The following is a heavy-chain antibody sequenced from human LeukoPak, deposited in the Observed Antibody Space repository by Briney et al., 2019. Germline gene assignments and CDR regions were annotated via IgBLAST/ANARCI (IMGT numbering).Heavy chain of an antibody. Sequence: PGGSLRLSCAASGFTFSSYEMNWVRQAPGKGLEWVSYISNSGSAVYYADSVKGRFTISRDNAKNSLYLQMNSLRAEDTAVYYCARVGFGELLLHYWGQGTLVTVSS. CDR3: ARVGFGELLLHY. CDR2: ISNSGSAV. V-gene: IGHV3-48*03. CDR1: GFTFSSYE. J-gene: IGHJ4*02. D-gene: IGHD3-10*01.